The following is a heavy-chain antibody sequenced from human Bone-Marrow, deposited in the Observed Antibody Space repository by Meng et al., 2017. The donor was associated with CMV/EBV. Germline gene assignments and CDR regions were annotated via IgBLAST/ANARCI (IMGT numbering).Heavy chain of an antibody. V-gene: IGHV3-43D*03. CDR1: GFTFDDYA. Sequence: GESLKISCAASGFTFDDYAMHWVRQAPGKGLEWVSLISWDGGSTYYAVSVKGRFTISRENSKNALYLQMNSLRAEDTAVYYCARESAWYSYGYWDYYNGMDVWGQGTTVTVSS. CDR3: ARESAWYSYGYWDYYNGMDV. D-gene: IGHD5-18*01. J-gene: IGHJ6*02. CDR2: ISWDGGST.